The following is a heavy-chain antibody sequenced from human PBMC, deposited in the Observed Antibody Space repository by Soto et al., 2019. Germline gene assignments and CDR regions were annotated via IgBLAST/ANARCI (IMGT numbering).Heavy chain of an antibody. J-gene: IGHJ4*02. CDR2: INPSGGST. CDR3: ARDPGYCSGGSCYKGPDYFDC. CDR1: GYTFTSYY. D-gene: IGHD2-15*01. Sequence: ASVKVSCKASGYTFTSYYMHWVRQAPGQGLEWMGIINPSGGSTSYAQKFQGRVTMTRDTSTSTVYMELSSLRSEDTAVYYCARDPGYCSGGSCYKGPDYFDCWGQGTLVTVSS. V-gene: IGHV1-46*03.